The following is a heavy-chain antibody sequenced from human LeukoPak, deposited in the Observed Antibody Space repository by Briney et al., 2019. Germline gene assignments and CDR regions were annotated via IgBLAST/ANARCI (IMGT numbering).Heavy chain of an antibody. CDR2: IYHSGST. J-gene: IGHJ6*03. Sequence: SETLSLTCEVSCYSISSGYYWGWIRQPPGKGLEWIGSIYHSGSTYYNPSLKSRVTISVDTSKNQFSLKLSSVIAADTAVYYCARAPRFLEWFPYYYYMDVWGKGTTVTVSS. V-gene: IGHV4-38-2*01. D-gene: IGHD3-3*01. CDR3: ARAPRFLEWFPYYYYMDV. CDR1: CYSISSGYY.